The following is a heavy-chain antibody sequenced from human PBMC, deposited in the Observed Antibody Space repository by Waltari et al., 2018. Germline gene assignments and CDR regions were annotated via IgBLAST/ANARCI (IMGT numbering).Heavy chain of an antibody. Sequence: QFQLVQSGGGVKKPRSSVKVSRQAPRCTFSIYAISRVRQAPGQGLEWMGGVGPILGKAQYGQKISGGVTITGDESTSTDDMESSGLRSEDTAVYYYASVHLDCSGGSYYSGSVDYWGQGTLVIVSS. J-gene: IGHJ4*02. CDR2: VGPILGKA. CDR1: RCTFSIYA. CDR3: ASVHLDCSGGSYYSGSVDY. D-gene: IGHD2-15*01. V-gene: IGHV1-69*10.